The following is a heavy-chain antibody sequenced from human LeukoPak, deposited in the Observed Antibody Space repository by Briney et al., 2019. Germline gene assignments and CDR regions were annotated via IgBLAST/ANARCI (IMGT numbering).Heavy chain of an antibody. CDR3: ARAHGGSGSYYPEPLDY. CDR2: IISSSSTI. J-gene: IGHJ4*02. V-gene: IGHV3-48*04. Sequence: GGSLRLSCSASGFTFSSYSMNWVRQAPGKGLEWVSYIISSSSTIYYADSVKGRFTISRDNAKNSLYLQMNSLRAEDTAVYYCARAHGGSGSYYPEPLDYWGQGTLVTVSS. D-gene: IGHD3-10*01. CDR1: GFTFSSYS.